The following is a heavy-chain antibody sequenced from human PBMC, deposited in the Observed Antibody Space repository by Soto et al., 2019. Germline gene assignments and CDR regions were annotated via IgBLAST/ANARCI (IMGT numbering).Heavy chain of an antibody. Sequence: PGESLKISCKGSGYSFTSYWIGWVRQMPGKGLEWMGIIYPGDSDTRYSPSFQGQVTISADKSISTAYLQWSSLKASDTAMYYCARLCGYCCSTSCYIDPNYYYGMDVWGQGTTVTVSS. V-gene: IGHV5-51*01. CDR2: IYPGDSDT. D-gene: IGHD2-2*02. CDR3: ARLCGYCCSTSCYIDPNYYYGMDV. CDR1: GYSFTSYW. J-gene: IGHJ6*02.